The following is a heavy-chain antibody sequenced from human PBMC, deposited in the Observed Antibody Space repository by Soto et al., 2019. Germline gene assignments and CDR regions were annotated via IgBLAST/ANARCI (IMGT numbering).Heavy chain of an antibody. CDR3: ARGFYYDSSGYYPFDY. Sequence: EVQLLESGGGMVQPGGSPRLSCTASGFTFSTYALAWLRQAPGKGLEWLSTINNSGGTTYYADSVKGRFTISRDNSKNALYLQVKSLRAEDTAVYYCARGFYYDSSGYYPFDYWGQGTLVTVSS. CDR1: GFTFSTYA. J-gene: IGHJ4*02. D-gene: IGHD3-22*01. CDR2: INNSGGTT. V-gene: IGHV3-23*01.